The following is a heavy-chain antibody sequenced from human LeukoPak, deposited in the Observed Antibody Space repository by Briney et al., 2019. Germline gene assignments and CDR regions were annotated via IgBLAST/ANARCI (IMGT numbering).Heavy chain of an antibody. CDR3: ASGGYCGSTTCYPNWFDP. D-gene: IGHD2-2*01. V-gene: IGHV4-59*01. J-gene: IGHJ5*02. CDR2: ISSSGST. CDR1: GGSITSYY. Sequence: SETLSLTCSVSGGSITSYYWSWIRQPPGKGLEWIGYISSSGSTDYNPSLKSRVTMSVDTSKNQFSLKLSSVTAADTAVYYCASGGYCGSTTCYPNWFDPWGRGTLVTVSS.